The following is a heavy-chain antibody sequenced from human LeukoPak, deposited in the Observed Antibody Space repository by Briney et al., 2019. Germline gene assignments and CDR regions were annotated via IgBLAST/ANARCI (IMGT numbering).Heavy chain of an antibody. CDR2: ISGGGSMV. Sequence: GESLRLSCAASGFTFSSYDMSWVRQAPGKGLEWGSYISGGGSMVYYADSVKGRFTISRDNAKNSVYLQMNSLTAEDAAVYYCARDRATGYIIKYWFDTWGQGTLVTVSS. D-gene: IGHD3-10*01. CDR3: ARDRATGYIIKYWFDT. V-gene: IGHV3-48*03. J-gene: IGHJ5*02. CDR1: GFTFSSYD.